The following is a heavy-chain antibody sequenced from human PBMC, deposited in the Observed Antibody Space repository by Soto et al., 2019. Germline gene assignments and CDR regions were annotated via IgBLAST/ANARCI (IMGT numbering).Heavy chain of an antibody. CDR2: VNADNVNT. V-gene: IGHV1-18*01. CDR3: ARDQADMDV. J-gene: IGHJ6*03. Sequence: ASVKVSCKTSGYWFSNYVVSWVRQAPGQGLEWVGRVNADNVNTNYAQKLQGRVTMTTDTSTSTAYMELRSLRSDDTAVYYCARDQADMDVWGKGTTVTVSS. CDR1: GYWFSNYV.